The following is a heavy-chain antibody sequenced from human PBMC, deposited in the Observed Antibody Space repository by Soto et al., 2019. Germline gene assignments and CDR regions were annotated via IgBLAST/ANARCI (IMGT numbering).Heavy chain of an antibody. Sequence: SETLSLTCTVSGGSISSSSYYWGWIRQPPGKGLEWIGSIYYSGSTYYNPSLKSRVTISVDTSKNQFSLKLSSVTAADTAVYYCARQSSAAAGPITAFDYWGQGTLVTVSS. J-gene: IGHJ4*02. CDR2: IYYSGST. D-gene: IGHD6-13*01. V-gene: IGHV4-39*01. CDR1: GGSISSSSYY. CDR3: ARQSSAAAGPITAFDY.